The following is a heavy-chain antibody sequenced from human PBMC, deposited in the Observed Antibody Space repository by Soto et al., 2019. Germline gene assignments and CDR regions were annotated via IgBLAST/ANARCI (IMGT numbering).Heavy chain of an antibody. CDR3: ARLSCSGGSCYSLDY. Sequence: GESLKISCKGSGYSFTSYWIGWVRQMPGKGLEWMGIIYPGDSDTRYSPSFQGQVTISADKSISTAYLQWSSLKASDTAMYYCARLSCSGGSCYSLDYWGQGTLVTVSS. J-gene: IGHJ4*02. CDR1: GYSFTSYW. V-gene: IGHV5-51*01. D-gene: IGHD2-15*01. CDR2: IYPGDSDT.